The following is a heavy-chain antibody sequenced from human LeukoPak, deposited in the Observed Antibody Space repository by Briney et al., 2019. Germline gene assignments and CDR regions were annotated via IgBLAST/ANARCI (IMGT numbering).Heavy chain of an antibody. CDR3: AKGSATPY. CDR2: ITDSGGGT. V-gene: IGHV3-23*01. D-gene: IGHD1-26*01. J-gene: IGHJ4*02. CDR1: GFPFSSNA. Sequence: PGGSLRLSCAASGFPFSSNAMSWVRQAPGKGLERVSSITDSGGGTQYADSVKGRFTISRDNSKNTLYLQMNSLRAEDTAVYYCAKGSATPYWGQGTLVTVST.